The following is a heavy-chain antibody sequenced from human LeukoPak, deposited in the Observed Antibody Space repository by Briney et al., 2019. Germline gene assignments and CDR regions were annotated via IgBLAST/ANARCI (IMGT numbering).Heavy chain of an antibody. CDR2: INQSGRT. D-gene: IGHD6-13*01. Sequence: SETLSLTCGVSGASLSGYYWNWIRQPPGKGLEWIGEINQSGRTNYNSSLKSRVTISSDMSKNQFSLKLSSVTAADTAVYYCARLGYTKSSNYYYYYLDVWGKGTSVTVSS. J-gene: IGHJ6*03. CDR3: ARLGYTKSSNYYYYYLDV. CDR1: GASLSGYY. V-gene: IGHV4-34*01.